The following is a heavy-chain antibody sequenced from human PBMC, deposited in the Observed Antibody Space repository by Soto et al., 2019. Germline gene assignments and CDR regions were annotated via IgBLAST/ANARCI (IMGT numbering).Heavy chain of an antibody. J-gene: IGHJ4*02. CDR1: GDSVTISDYY. V-gene: IGHV4-39*01. D-gene: IGHD3-22*01. CDR3: AAHDSGGYYAEY. Sequence: QLQLQESGPGLVKPSETLSLTCTVSGDSVTISDYYWGWIRQPPGKGLEWIGSIHYSGSTYYTPSLKGRVTISGDTSKKQFSLKLTSATAADAAVYYCAAHDSGGYYAEYWGQGPLVTVSA. CDR2: IHYSGST.